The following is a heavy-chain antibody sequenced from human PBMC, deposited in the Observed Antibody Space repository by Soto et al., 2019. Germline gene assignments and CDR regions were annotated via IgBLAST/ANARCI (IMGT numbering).Heavy chain of an antibody. CDR3: ARLVIEGAAAGISSWFDP. V-gene: IGHV4-39*01. Sequence: QLQLQESGPGLVKPSETLSLTCTVSGGSISSSSYYWGWIRQPPGKGLEWVGSIYYSGSTYYNPSLKSRVTISADTYKNQFSLKLSSVTAADTDVYYCARLVIEGAAAGISSWFDPWGQGTLVTVSS. CDR2: IYYSGST. CDR1: GGSISSSSYY. J-gene: IGHJ5*02. D-gene: IGHD6-13*01.